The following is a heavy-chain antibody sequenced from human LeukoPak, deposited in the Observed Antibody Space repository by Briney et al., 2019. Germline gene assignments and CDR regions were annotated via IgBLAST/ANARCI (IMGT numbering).Heavy chain of an antibody. J-gene: IGHJ2*01. D-gene: IGHD6-13*01. CDR1: GFTFSDYY. CDR2: IGGSSGYT. V-gene: IGHV3-11*03. CDR3: ARVATAGTTPSWYFDL. Sequence: GGSLRLSCAASGFTFSDYYMSWIRQAPGKGPEWVSYIGGSSGYTNYAGSVKGRFTISRDNAKNSLYLQMNSLRAEDAAVYYCARVATAGTTPSWYFDLWGRGTLVTVSS.